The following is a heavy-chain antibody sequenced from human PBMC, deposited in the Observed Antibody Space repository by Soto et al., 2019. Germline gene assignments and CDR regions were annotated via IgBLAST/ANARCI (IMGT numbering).Heavy chain of an antibody. Sequence: ASVKGSCKAAGYGFTSYAMRWGLQAPGQRLEWMGWINAGNGNTKYSQKFQGRVTVTRDTSANTAYMELSSLRSEDTAVYYCARPDCRGGSCCLYFQHWGQGTLVTVSS. D-gene: IGHD2-15*01. CDR1: GYGFTSYA. V-gene: IGHV1-3*01. CDR2: INAGNGNT. J-gene: IGHJ1*01. CDR3: ARPDCRGGSCCLYFQH.